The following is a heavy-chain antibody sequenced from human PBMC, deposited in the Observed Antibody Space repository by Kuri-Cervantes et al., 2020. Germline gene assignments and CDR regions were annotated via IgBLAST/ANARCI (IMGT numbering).Heavy chain of an antibody. D-gene: IGHD5-18*01. CDR1: GYTFTSYD. J-gene: IGHJ4*02. Sequence: ASVKVSCKASGYTFTSYDINWVRQATGQGLEWMGWINPNSGDTNYAQKFQGRVTMTRDTSISTAYMELSSLRSDDTAVYYCASGLIQLWIPDYWGQGTLVTVSS. CDR2: INPNSGDT. V-gene: IGHV1-8*01. CDR3: ASGLIQLWIPDY.